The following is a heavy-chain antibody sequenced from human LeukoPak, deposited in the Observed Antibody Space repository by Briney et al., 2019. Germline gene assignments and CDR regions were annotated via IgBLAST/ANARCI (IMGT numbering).Heavy chain of an antibody. D-gene: IGHD6-19*01. J-gene: IGHJ4*02. CDR1: GYSFTSYW. Sequence: GESLKISRKGSGYSFTSYWIGWVRQMPGKGLELMGIIYPGDSDTRYSPSFQGQVAISADKSISTDYLQWSSLKASDTAMYYCARHSGSSGWCDYWGQGTLVTISS. V-gene: IGHV5-51*01. CDR3: ARHSGSSGWCDY. CDR2: IYPGDSDT.